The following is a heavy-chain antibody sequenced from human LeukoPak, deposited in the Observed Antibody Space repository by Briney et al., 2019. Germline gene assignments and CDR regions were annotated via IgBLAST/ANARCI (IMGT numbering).Heavy chain of an antibody. V-gene: IGHV4-4*09. CDR3: ARLGGSSPGTDY. J-gene: IGHJ4*02. CDR2: IYGGNT. D-gene: IGHD3-16*01. Sequence: SETLSLTCTVSGVSITGIYWTWVRQPPGKALEWIGYIYGGNTNYNPSLKSRVTISVDTSRNQFSLKLSSVTAADTAVYYCARLGGSSPGTDYWGQGTLVTVSS. CDR1: GVSITGIY.